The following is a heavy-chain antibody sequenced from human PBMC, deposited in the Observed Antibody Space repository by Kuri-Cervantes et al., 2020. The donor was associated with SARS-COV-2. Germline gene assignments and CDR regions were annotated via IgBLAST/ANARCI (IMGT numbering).Heavy chain of an antibody. CDR1: GGSISRSNYS. D-gene: IGHD3-16*01. V-gene: IGHV4-39*02. CDR2: IYYSGST. CDR3: ARDSRSWYQVPLDRYSYSYMDV. J-gene: IGHJ6*03. Sequence: SETLSLTCTVSGGSISRSNYSWGWIRQPPGQGLEWIGSIYYSGSTYYNPSLKSRVTISVDTSRKQFSLNLSSVSAADTAVYYCARDSRSWYQVPLDRYSYSYMDVWGKGTTVTVSS.